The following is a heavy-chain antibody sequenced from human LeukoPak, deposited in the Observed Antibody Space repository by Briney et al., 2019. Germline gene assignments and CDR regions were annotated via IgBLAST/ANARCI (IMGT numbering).Heavy chain of an antibody. J-gene: IGHJ4*02. Sequence: GASVKVSCKASGYTFTTYGISWLRQAPGQGLEWMGWISAYNGNTNYAQKLQVRVTMTTDTSTSTAYMELRSLRSDDTAVYYCAGTSHYVDIAATIPYGIYYFDYWGQGTLVTVSS. CDR3: AGTSHYVDIAATIPYGIYYFDY. D-gene: IGHD5-12*01. V-gene: IGHV1-18*01. CDR1: GYTFTTYG. CDR2: ISAYNGNT.